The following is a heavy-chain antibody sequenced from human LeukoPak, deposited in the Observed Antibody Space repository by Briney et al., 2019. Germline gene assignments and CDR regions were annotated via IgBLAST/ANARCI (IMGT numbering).Heavy chain of an antibody. CDR1: GFTFSSYA. J-gene: IGHJ4*02. CDR2: ISYDGSNK. Sequence: GRSLRLSCAASGFTFSSYAMPWVRQAPGKGLEWVAVISYDGSNKYYADSMKGRFTISRDNSKNTLYLQMNSLRAEDTAVYYCARDGKDYYDSSGYYPDYWGQGTLVTVSS. V-gene: IGHV3-30-3*01. CDR3: ARDGKDYYDSSGYYPDY. D-gene: IGHD3-22*01.